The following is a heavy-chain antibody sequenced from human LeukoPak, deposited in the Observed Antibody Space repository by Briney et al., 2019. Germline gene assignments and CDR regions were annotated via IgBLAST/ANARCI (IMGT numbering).Heavy chain of an antibody. CDR1: GFTFSSYG. CDR3: AKGITMVRGVMGDAFDI. Sequence: PGRSLRLSCAASGFTFSSYGMHWVRQAPGKGLEWVAVISYDGSNKYYADSVKGRFTISRDNSKNTLYLQMNSLRAEDTAVYYCAKGITMVRGVMGDAFDIWGQGTMVTVSS. J-gene: IGHJ3*02. D-gene: IGHD3-10*01. V-gene: IGHV3-30*18. CDR2: ISYDGSNK.